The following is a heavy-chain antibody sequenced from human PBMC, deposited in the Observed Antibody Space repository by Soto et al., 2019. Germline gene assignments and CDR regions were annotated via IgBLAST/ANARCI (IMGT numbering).Heavy chain of an antibody. V-gene: IGHV1-69*01. CDR2: IIPICGTA. J-gene: IGHJ4*02. D-gene: IGHD1-26*01. Sequence: QVQLVQSGAEVKKPGSSVKVSCKASGGTFSSYSINWVRQAPGQGLEWMGEIIPICGTANYAQKFQGRVTITADESTRTAYMELSSLRSEDTAVYYCARDGGRHSGGIDYWGQGTLVTVSS. CDR1: GGTFSSYS. CDR3: ARDGGRHSGGIDY.